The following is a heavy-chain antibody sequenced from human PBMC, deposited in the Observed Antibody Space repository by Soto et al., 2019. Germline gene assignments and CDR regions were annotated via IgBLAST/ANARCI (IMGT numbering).Heavy chain of an antibody. CDR2: IIPRSGIA. CDR3: AREYIGYCSSTSCLTTMSYYYYGMDV. J-gene: IGHJ6*02. Sequence: GASVKVSCKPSGDTFSTYTITWVRQPPGRGLEWMGGIIPRSGIANYAQKFQGRVTITADKSTSTAYMELSSLRSEDTAVYYCAREYIGYCSSTSCLTTMSYYYYGMDVWGQGTTVTVSS. V-gene: IGHV1-69*10. CDR1: GDTFSTYT. D-gene: IGHD2-2*01.